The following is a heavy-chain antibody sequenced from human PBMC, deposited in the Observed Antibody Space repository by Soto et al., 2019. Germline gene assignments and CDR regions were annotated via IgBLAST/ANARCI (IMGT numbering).Heavy chain of an antibody. Sequence: EVQMLESGGGLVQPGGSLRLSCAASGFICSSYDMSWVRQAPGKGLEWVSTILVGGSTHYPDSVKGRFTISRDNSKNTVFLQMNSLTAGDTAVYYCASAPWHTLGYWGQGTLVTVSS. CDR2: ILVGGST. CDR1: GFICSSYD. J-gene: IGHJ4*02. D-gene: IGHD2-2*02. V-gene: IGHV3-23*01. CDR3: ASAPWHTLGY.